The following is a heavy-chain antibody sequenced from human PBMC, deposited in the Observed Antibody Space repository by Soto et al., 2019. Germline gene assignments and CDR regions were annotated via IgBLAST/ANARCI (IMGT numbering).Heavy chain of an antibody. V-gene: IGHV1-58*01. CDR2: IVVGSGNT. CDR1: GFTFTSSA. J-gene: IGHJ6*02. CDR3: AARDSRDSSGYKMDYYYYYGMDV. Sequence: GASVKVSCKASGFTFTSSAVQWVRQARGQRLEWIGWIVVGSGNTNYAQKFQERVTITRDMSTSTAYMELSSLRSEDTAVYYCAARDSRDSSGYKMDYYYYYGMDVWGQGTTVTVSS. D-gene: IGHD3-22*01.